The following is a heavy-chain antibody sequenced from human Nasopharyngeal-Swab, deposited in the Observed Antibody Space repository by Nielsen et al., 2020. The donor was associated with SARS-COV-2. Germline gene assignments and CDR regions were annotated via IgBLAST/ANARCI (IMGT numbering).Heavy chain of an antibody. J-gene: IGHJ4*02. CDR3: ARYDDYYDSSGYAY. D-gene: IGHD3-22*01. CDR2: ISGSGGST. V-gene: IGHV3-23*01. Sequence: WIRQPPGKGLEWASVISGSGGSTYYADSVKGRFTISRDNSKNTLYLQMNSLRAEDTAVYYCARYDDYYDSSGYAYWGQGTLVTVSS.